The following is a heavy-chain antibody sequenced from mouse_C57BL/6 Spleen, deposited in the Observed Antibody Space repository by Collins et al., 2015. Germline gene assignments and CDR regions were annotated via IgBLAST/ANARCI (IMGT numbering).Heavy chain of an antibody. D-gene: IGHD1-1*01. CDR3: ARGSTVVATYWYFDV. CDR1: GYSITSDYA. CDR2: ISYSGST. Sequence: DVQLQESGPGLVKPSQSLSLTCTVTGYSITSDYAWNWIRQFPGNKLEWMGYISYSGSTSYNPSLKGRISITRDTSKNQFFLQLNSVTTEDTATYYCARGSTVVATYWYFDVWGAGTTVTVSS. V-gene: IGHV3-2*02. J-gene: IGHJ1*01.